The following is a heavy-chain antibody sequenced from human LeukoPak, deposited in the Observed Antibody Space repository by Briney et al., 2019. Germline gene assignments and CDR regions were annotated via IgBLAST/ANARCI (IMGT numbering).Heavy chain of an antibody. V-gene: IGHV3-23*01. Sequence: PGGSLRLSCAASGFTFSRTAMSWVRQAPGKGLQWVATIGGSGAGTYYAASLKGRFNISRDNSKNTLYLQMNSLRTEDTATYYCAKDANYLRSGSFFIPFDYWDQGTLVTVHS. D-gene: IGHD4/OR15-4a*01. CDR2: IGGSGAGT. J-gene: IGHJ4*02. CDR3: AKDANYLRSGSFFIPFDY. CDR1: GFTFSRTA.